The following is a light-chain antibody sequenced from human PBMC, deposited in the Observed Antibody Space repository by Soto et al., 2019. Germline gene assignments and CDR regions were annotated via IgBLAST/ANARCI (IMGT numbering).Light chain of an antibody. CDR3: SSYTGSSTPYV. J-gene: IGLJ1*01. CDR1: SSDIGAYNY. V-gene: IGLV2-14*01. CDR2: EVS. Sequence: QSALTQSASVSGSPGQSITISCTGTSSDIGAYNYVSWYQQHPGKAPKLMIYEVSNRPSGVSNRFSGSKSGNTASLTISGLQDEDEAEYYCSSYTGSSTPYVFGPGTKVTVL.